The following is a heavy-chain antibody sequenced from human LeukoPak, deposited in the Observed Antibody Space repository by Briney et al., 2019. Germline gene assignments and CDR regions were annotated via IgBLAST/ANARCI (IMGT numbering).Heavy chain of an antibody. J-gene: IGHJ4*02. CDR1: GFTFSSYS. CDR2: ISSSSSYI. CDR3: ARERTSSSWYEFDY. V-gene: IGHV3-21*01. Sequence: GGSLRLSCAASGFTFSSYSMNWVRQAPGKGLEWVSSISSSSSYIYYADSVKGRFTISRDNAKNSLCLQMNSLRAEDTAVYYCARERTSSSWYEFDYWGQGTLVTVSS. D-gene: IGHD6-13*01.